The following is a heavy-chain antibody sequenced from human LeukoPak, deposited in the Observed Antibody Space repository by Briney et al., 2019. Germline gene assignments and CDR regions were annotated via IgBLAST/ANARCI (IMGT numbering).Heavy chain of an antibody. CDR3: ARDGYSYGNAFDI. CDR2: INHSGST. D-gene: IGHD5-18*01. CDR1: GFTVSSNY. V-gene: IGHV4-34*01. J-gene: IGHJ3*02. Sequence: KPGGSLRLSCAASGFTVSSNYMSWVRQPPGKGLEWIGEINHSGSTNYNPSLKSRVTISVDTSKNQFSLKLSSVTAADTAVYYCARDGYSYGNAFDIWGQGTMVTVSS.